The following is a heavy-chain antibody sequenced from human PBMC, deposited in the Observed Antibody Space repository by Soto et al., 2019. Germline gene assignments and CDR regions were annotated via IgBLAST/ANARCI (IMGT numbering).Heavy chain of an antibody. Sequence: QVQLQESGPGLVKPSQTLSLTCTVSGGSISSGGYYWSWIRQHPGKGLEWIGWIYYSGSTYYNPSLKSRVTISVDTSKNQFSLKLSSVTAADTAVDYCARGASGSGGGMDVWGQGTTVTVSS. CDR2: IYYSGST. J-gene: IGHJ6*02. D-gene: IGHD5-12*01. CDR1: GGSISSGGYY. V-gene: IGHV4-31*03. CDR3: ARGASGSGGGMDV.